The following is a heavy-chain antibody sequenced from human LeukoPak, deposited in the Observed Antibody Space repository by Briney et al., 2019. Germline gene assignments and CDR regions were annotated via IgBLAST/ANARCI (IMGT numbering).Heavy chain of an antibody. CDR2: IYYSGST. Sequence: SETLSLTCAVYGGSFSGYYWSWIRQPPGKGLEWIGYIYYSGSTNYNPSPKSRVTISVDTSKNQFSLKLSSVTDADTAVYYCARTTEGGYTYDYFYYYYMDVWGKGTTVTISS. D-gene: IGHD5-18*01. V-gene: IGHV4-59*01. CDR1: GGSFSGYY. CDR3: ARTTEGGYTYDYFYYYYMDV. J-gene: IGHJ6*03.